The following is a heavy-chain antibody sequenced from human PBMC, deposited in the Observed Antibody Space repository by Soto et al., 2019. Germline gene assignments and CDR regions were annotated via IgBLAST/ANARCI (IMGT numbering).Heavy chain of an antibody. V-gene: IGHV1-8*01. Sequence: QVQLVQSGAEVKKPGASVKVSCKASGYTFTSYDINWVRQATGQGLEWMGWMNPNSGNTGYPQKFQGRVTMTRNTSMSKAYMELSSLRFEDTAVYYCARSPPRVERNNYAGGWFDPWGQGTLVTVSS. D-gene: IGHD4-4*01. J-gene: IGHJ5*02. CDR1: GYTFTSYD. CDR3: ARSPPRVERNNYAGGWFDP. CDR2: MNPNSGNT.